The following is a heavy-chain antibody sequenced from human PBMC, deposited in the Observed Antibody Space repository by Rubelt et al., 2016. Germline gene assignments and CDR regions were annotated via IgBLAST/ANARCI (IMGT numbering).Heavy chain of an antibody. D-gene: IGHD4-11*01. CDR1: GGSFSGYY. CDR2: IYSSGST. J-gene: IGHJ6*03. Sequence: QVQLQQWGAGLLKPSETLSLTCAVSGGSFSGYYWSWIRQPPGKGLEWIGYIYSSGSTNYNPSLKSRVTISVDTSKNQFSLKLSSVTAADKAVYYCARHPTVTTRGYYYYIDVWGKGTTVTVSS. V-gene: IGHV4-59*08. CDR3: ARHPTVTTRGYYYYIDV.